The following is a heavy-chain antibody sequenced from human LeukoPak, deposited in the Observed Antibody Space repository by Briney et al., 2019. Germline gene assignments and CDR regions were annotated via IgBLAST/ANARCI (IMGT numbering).Heavy chain of an antibody. CDR2: INPNSGGT. D-gene: IGHD3-10*01. CDR1: EYTFIGYY. CDR3: VRDRGVWAFDV. Sequence: ASVKVSCKAFEYTFIGYYMHWVRQAPGQGPEWMGWINPNSGGTIYAQKFQDRVTITRDTSISTAYMELNRPRSDDTAVYYCVRDRGVWAFDVWGQGTMVTVSS. V-gene: IGHV1-2*02. J-gene: IGHJ3*01.